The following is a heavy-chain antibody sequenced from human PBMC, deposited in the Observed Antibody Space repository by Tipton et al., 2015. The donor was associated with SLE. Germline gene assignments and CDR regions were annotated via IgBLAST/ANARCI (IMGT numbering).Heavy chain of an antibody. CDR3: ARHRVGATYYFDY. CDR1: GGSISSYY. CDR2: IYYSGST. Sequence: TLSLTCTVSGGSISSYYWSWIRQPPGKGLEWIGYIYYSGSTNYNPSLKSRATISVDTSKNQFSLKLSSVTAADTAVYYCARHRVGATYYFDYWGQGTLVTVSS. J-gene: IGHJ4*02. D-gene: IGHD1-26*01. V-gene: IGHV4-59*08.